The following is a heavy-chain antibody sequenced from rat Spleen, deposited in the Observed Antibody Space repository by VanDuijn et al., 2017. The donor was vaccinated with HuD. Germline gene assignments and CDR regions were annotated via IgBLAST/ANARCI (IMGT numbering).Heavy chain of an antibody. J-gene: IGHJ4*01. Sequence: EVQLAESGGGLVQPGRSLKLSCAASGFTFSDYYMAWVRQAPTKGLEWVASISYDGGSTYYRDSVKGRFTISRDNAKSSLYLQMDRRRSADTATYYGTTTPRYNWGVMDAWGQGASVTVSS. CDR2: ISYDGGST. V-gene: IGHV5-20*01. D-gene: IGHD1-5*01. CDR1: GFTFSDYY. CDR3: TTTPRYNWGVMDA.